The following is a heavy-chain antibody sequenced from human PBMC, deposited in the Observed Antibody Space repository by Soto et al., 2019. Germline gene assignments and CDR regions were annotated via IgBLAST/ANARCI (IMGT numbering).Heavy chain of an antibody. CDR3: ARGLWNFDL. J-gene: IGHJ2*01. D-gene: IGHD3-16*01. CDR2: IRTSGSTM. Sequence: VQLVESGGGLVKPGGSLRLSCAASGFTFSDYYISWIRQAPGRGLQWVSYIRTSGSTMYYADSVKGRFTVSRDNAKNSLYLRMNRLRAEDTAVYYCARGLWNFDLWGRGTLVTVSS. CDR1: GFTFSDYY. V-gene: IGHV3-11*01.